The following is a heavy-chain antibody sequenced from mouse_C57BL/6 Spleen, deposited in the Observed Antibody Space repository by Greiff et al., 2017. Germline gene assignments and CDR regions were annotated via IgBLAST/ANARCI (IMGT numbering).Heavy chain of an antibody. CDR1: GFTFTDYY. CDR3: ARSGNSYCAMDY. V-gene: IGHV7-3*01. CDR2: ISNQANGYTT. J-gene: IGHJ4*01. Sequence: EVQLVESGGGLVQPGGSLSLSCAASGFTFTDYYMSWVRQPPGKALEWLGFISNQANGYTTEYSASVKGRFTISRDNSQSILYLQMNALRAKDSATYYCARSGNSYCAMDYWGQGTSVTVSS.